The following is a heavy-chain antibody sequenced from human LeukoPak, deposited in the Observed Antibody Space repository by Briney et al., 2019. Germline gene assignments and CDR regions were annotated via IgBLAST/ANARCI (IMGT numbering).Heavy chain of an antibody. V-gene: IGHV1-8*01. J-gene: IGHJ4*02. D-gene: IGHD6-19*01. CDR3: ARARSSGWYDDFDY. CDR2: MNPNSGNT. CDR1: GYTFTSYD. Sequence: ASVKVSCKASGYTFTSYDINWVRQATGQGLEWMGWMNPNSGNTGYAQKFQGRVTMTRNTSISTAYMELSSLRSEDTAVYYCARARSSGWYDDFDYWGQGTLVTVSS.